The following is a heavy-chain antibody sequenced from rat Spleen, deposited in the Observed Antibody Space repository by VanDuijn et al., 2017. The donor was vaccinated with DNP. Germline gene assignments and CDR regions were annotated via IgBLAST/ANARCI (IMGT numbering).Heavy chain of an antibody. J-gene: IGHJ1*01. CDR1: GFSITSNY. V-gene: IGHV3-1*01. Sequence: EVQLQESGPGLVKPSQSLSLTCSVTGFSITSNYWGWIRKLPGNKMEWIGYINYSGSTGYNPSLKSQISISRDTSKNQFFLQLNSVTTEDTATYYCARGNDGYYPDWYFDFWGPGTMVTVSS. CDR3: ARGNDGYYPDWYFDF. CDR2: INYSGST. D-gene: IGHD1-12*03.